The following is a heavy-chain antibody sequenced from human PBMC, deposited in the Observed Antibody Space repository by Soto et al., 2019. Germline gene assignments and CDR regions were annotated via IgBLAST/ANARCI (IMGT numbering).Heavy chain of an antibody. J-gene: IGHJ4*02. D-gene: IGHD2-2*02. CDR1: GGSISSSSYY. Sequence: PSETLSLTCTVSGGSISSSSYYWGWIRQPPGKGLEWIGSIYYSGSTYYNPSLKSRVTISVDTSKNQFSLKLSSVTAADTAVYYCATYCSSTSCYRIFDYWGQGTLVTVSS. CDR3: ATYCSSTSCYRIFDY. CDR2: IYYSGST. V-gene: IGHV4-39*01.